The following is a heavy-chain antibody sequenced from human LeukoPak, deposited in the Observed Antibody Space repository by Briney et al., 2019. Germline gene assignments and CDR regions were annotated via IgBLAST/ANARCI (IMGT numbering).Heavy chain of an antibody. J-gene: IGHJ4*02. V-gene: IGHV4-39*01. CDR1: GGSIRSSSYY. CDR3: ARHDNYDYVWGRSPYYFDY. CDR2: IYYTGRT. Sequence: SETLSLTCTVSGGSIRSSSYYWAWVRQPPGTGLEWIGSIYYTGRTYYNPSLKSRATISVDTSKKPFSLRLNSVTAADTAVYYCARHDNYDYVWGRSPYYFDYWGQGTQVTVSS. D-gene: IGHD3-16*01.